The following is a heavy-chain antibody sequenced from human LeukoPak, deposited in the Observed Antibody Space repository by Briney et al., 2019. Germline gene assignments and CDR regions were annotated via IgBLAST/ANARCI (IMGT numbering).Heavy chain of an antibody. D-gene: IGHD2-21*01. CDR1: GFTFSSYA. V-gene: IGHV3-64*01. CDR3: ARDSPPYSRAFDI. J-gene: IGHJ3*02. Sequence: PGGSLRLSCAASGFTFSSYAMHWIRQAPGKGLEYVSAISSNGGSTYYANSVKGRFTISRDNSKNTLYLQMGSLRAEDMAVYYCARDSPPYSRAFDIWGQGTMVTVSS. CDR2: ISSNGGST.